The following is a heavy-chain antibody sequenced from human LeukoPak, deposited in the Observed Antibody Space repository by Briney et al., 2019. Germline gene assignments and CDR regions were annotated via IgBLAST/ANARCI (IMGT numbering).Heavy chain of an antibody. CDR1: GFCLGGYN. CDR3: ARLPTLDNQLTYTSWDAFDI. V-gene: IGHV3-48*01. D-gene: IGHD2-2*01. CDR2: ISISGDTK. Sequence: SGGSLRLSCAASGFCLGGYNMNWVRQAPGKGLEWVSYISISGDTKYYTDSVKGRFTVSRDNAKNSLSLQMSSLRAEDTAVYYCARLPTLDNQLTYTSWDAFDIWGQGTMVTVSS. J-gene: IGHJ3*02.